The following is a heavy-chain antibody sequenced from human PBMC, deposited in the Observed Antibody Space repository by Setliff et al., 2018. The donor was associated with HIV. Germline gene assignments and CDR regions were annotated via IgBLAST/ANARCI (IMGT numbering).Heavy chain of an antibody. D-gene: IGHD2-15*01. J-gene: IGHJ3*02. Sequence: GASVKVSCKASGYTFAGYCINWVRRAPGQGLEWMGRINPNSGDTNYTQSFQGRVTMTSDRSINTAYLELSSLKSDDTAVYYCARDKDGFDIWGQGTMVTVSS. CDR3: ARDKDGFDI. CDR1: GYTFAGYC. V-gene: IGHV1-2*06. CDR2: INPNSGDT.